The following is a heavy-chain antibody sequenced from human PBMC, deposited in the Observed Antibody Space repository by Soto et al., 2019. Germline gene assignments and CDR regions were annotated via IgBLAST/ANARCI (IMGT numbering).Heavy chain of an antibody. CDR3: AKGYCSDGSCSFRSFDP. CDR1: GFTFSSYA. J-gene: IGHJ5*02. V-gene: IGHV3-23*01. CDR2: IGGSTINT. Sequence: PGGSLRLSCAASGFTFSSYAMNWVRQAPGKGLEWVSVIGGSTINTYYADSVKGRFTISRDNSKNTLYLQMNSLRVEDTAVYYCAKGYCSDGSCSFRSFDPWGQGTLVTVSS. D-gene: IGHD2-15*01.